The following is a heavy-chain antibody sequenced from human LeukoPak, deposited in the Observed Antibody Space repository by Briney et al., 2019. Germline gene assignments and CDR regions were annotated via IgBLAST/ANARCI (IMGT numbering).Heavy chain of an antibody. V-gene: IGHV4-4*07. CDR3: ARESYYDSSGYSHDAFDI. CDR2: ISGSGTI. J-gene: IGHJ3*02. CDR1: GGSIHSY. Sequence: PSETLSLTCTVSGGSIHSYWSWIRQPAGKGLEWIGRISGSGTITYNPALQSRLTISIDTSKNQFSLKLNSVTAADTAVYYCARESYYDSSGYSHDAFDIWGQGTMVTVSS. D-gene: IGHD3-22*01.